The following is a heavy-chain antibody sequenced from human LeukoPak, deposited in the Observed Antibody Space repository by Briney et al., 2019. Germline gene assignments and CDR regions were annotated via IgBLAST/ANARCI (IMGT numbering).Heavy chain of an antibody. V-gene: IGHV4-31*03. D-gene: IGHD3-22*01. CDR1: GGSISSGGYY. Sequence: PSETLSPTCTVSGGSISSGGYYWSWIRQHPGKGLEWIGYIYYSGSTYYNPSLKSRVTISVDTSKNQFSLKLSSVTAADTAVYYCARYYYDSSGYYFDYWGQGTLVTVSS. CDR2: IYYSGST. J-gene: IGHJ4*02. CDR3: ARYYYDSSGYYFDY.